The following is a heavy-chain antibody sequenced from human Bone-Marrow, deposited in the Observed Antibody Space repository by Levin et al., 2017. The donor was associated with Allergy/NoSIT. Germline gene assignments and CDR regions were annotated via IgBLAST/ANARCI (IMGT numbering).Heavy chain of an antibody. CDR1: GFSLSTSGMC. D-gene: IGHD3-10*01. CDR2: IDWDDDK. Sequence: SGPTLVKHTQTLTLTCTFSGFSLSTSGMCVSWIRQPPGKALEWLARIDWDDDKYYSTSLKTRLIISKDTSKNQVVLTMTNMDPVDTATYYCARATNHYYGRGFDYWGQGTLVTVSS. V-gene: IGHV2-70*11. J-gene: IGHJ4*02. CDR3: ARATNHYYGRGFDY.